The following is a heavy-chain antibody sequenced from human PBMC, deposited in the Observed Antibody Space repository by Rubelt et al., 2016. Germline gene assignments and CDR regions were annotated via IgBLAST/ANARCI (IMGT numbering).Heavy chain of an antibody. CDR3: AREGGSYFPYYFDY. Sequence: QVQLQQWGAGLLKPSETLSLTCAVYGGSFSGYYWSWIGQPPGKGLEWMGGIKHSGSTDYSPSLKSQNTLSVTTSKNPFSLRLGLVTAADTAVDYGAREGGSYFPYYFDYWGQGTLVTVSS. J-gene: IGHJ4*02. D-gene: IGHD1-26*01. CDR2: IKHSGST. V-gene: IGHV4-34*01. CDR1: GGSFSGYY.